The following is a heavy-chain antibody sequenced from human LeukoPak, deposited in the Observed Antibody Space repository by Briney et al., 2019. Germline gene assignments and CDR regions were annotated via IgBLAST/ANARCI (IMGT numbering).Heavy chain of an antibody. CDR1: GGSFGGFY. V-gene: IGHV4-34*01. CDR3: ARGPLYTYGPNRGLDP. D-gene: IGHD5-18*01. Sequence: PSETLSLTCAVSGGSFGGFYWSWIRQSPGKGLEWIGEINQSGTTNYNPSLKSRVTISVDTSRKHFALRLTSVTVSDTAVYYCARGPLYTYGPNRGLDPWGQGTLVTVTS. CDR2: INQSGTT. J-gene: IGHJ5*02.